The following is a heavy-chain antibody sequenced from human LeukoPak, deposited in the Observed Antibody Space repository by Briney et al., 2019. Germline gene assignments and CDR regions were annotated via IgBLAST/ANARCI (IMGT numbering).Heavy chain of an antibody. CDR1: GYTFTGYY. J-gene: IGHJ4*02. V-gene: IGHV1-2*02. D-gene: IGHD3-16*01. CDR3: ARSAVPGGAFDY. CDR2: INPNSGGT. Sequence: ASVKVSCKASGYTFTGYYMHWVRQAPGQGLEWMGWINPNSGGTNYAQKFQGRVTMTRDTSISTAYMELSRLRSDDTAVYYCARSAVPGGAFDYWGQGTLVTVSS.